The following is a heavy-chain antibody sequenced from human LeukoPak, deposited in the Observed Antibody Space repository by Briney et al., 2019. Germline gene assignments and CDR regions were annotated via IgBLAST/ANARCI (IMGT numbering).Heavy chain of an antibody. D-gene: IGHD6-13*01. CDR3: ARGRIAAVGWFDP. J-gene: IGHJ5*02. V-gene: IGHV1-8*03. Sequence: GASVKVSCKASGYTFTSYDINWVRQATGQGLEWMGWMNPNSGNTGYAQKFQGRVTITRNTSISTAYMELSSLRSEDTAVYYCARGRIAAVGWFDPWGQETLVTVSS. CDR1: GYTFTSYD. CDR2: MNPNSGNT.